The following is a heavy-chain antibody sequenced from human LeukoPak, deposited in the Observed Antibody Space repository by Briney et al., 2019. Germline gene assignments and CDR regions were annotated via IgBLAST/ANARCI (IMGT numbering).Heavy chain of an antibody. CDR1: GGSISSGGYD. Sequence: SQTLSLTCTVSGGSISSGGYDWSWIRQHPGKGLEWIGYIYYSGSTYYNPSLKSRVTISVDTSKNQFSLKLSSVTAADTAVYYCARDRDSDYGMDVWGQGTTVTVSS. J-gene: IGHJ6*02. V-gene: IGHV4-31*03. CDR3: ARDRDSDYGMDV. CDR2: IYYSGST. D-gene: IGHD4-11*01.